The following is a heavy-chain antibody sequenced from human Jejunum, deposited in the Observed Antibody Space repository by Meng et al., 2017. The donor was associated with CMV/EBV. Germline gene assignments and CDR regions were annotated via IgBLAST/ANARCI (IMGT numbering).Heavy chain of an antibody. CDR3: ARDHSSASGRYAYFDS. CDR2: IRCNNGDT. D-gene: IGHD6-19*01. J-gene: IGHJ4*02. Sequence: KNWGASAPASGGASGTTFTRLGISWLPQAPGQGLEWMGWIRCNNGDTIYAQRVQSRFTMTMDKSARTAYTEMRGPTADDTAIYDAARDHSSASGRYAYFDSWGQGTLVTVSS. V-gene: IGHV1-18*01. CDR1: GTTFTRLG.